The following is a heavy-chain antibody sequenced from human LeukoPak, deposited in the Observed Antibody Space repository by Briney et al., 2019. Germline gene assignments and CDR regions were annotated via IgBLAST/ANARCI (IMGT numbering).Heavy chain of an antibody. D-gene: IGHD3-3*01. CDR1: GGSISTTNYY. J-gene: IGHJ5*02. CDR2: IYSSGNT. Sequence: SETLTLTCTVSGGSISTTNYYWGWIRQPPGRDLEWIGSIYSSGNTYYNPSLESRVTISVDTSKNQLSLKLTSATAADTSVYYCARHSGLRSPFDPWGQGTLVTVSS. CDR3: ARHSGLRSPFDP. V-gene: IGHV4-39*01.